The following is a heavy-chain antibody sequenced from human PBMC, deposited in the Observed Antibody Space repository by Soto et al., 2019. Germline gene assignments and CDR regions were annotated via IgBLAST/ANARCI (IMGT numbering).Heavy chain of an antibody. V-gene: IGHV3-48*03. CDR3: AIDMIQFGGDDAFFNYYDSGYRSGMDV. CDR1: GFHFSSYE. J-gene: IGHJ6*02. Sequence: GGSLRLSCAASGFHFSSYEMNWVRQAPGKGLEWVSYICSSSSTIYYADSVKGRFTISRDNAKNSLSLQMNNVRAEDTAVYYCAIDMIQFGGDDAFFNYYDSGYRSGMDVWGQGTMVTVSS. D-gene: IGHD3-16*01. CDR2: ICSSSSTI.